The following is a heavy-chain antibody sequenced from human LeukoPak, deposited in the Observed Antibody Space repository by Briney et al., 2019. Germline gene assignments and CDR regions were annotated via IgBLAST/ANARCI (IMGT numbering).Heavy chain of an antibody. J-gene: IGHJ4*02. V-gene: IGHV3-23*01. CDR2: ISGSGGST. Sequence: GGTLRLSCAASGFTFSSYAMSWVRQAPGKGLEWVSAISGSGGSTYYADSVKGRFTISRDNSKNTLYLQMNSLRAEDTAVYYCAKGLWFGELSNFDYWGQGTLVTVSS. CDR1: GFTFSSYA. CDR3: AKGLWFGELSNFDY. D-gene: IGHD3-10*01.